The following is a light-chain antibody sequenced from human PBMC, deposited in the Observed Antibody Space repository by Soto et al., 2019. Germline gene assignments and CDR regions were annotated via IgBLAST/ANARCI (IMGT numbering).Light chain of an antibody. Sequence: IVFTQSPAPLPLSPGERSTLSCRASQSVSSYLAWYQQKPGQAPRLLIYDASNRATGIPARFSGSGSGTDFTLTISSLEPEDFAVYYCQQRSNWPTFGQGTKVDIK. V-gene: IGKV3-11*01. J-gene: IGKJ1*01. CDR2: DAS. CDR3: QQRSNWPT. CDR1: QSVSSY.